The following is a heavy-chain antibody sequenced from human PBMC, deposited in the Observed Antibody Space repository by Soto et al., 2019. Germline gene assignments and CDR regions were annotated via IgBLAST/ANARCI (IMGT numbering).Heavy chain of an antibody. CDR3: ERALLGGRRIPAMI. D-gene: IGHD3-22*01. V-gene: IGHV3-21*01. CDR1: GFTFSSYS. J-gene: IGHJ4*02. CDR2: ISSSSSYI. Sequence: GGSLRLSCASSGFTFSSYSMNWVRQAPGKGLEWVSSISSSSSYIYYADSVKGRFTISRDNAKNSLYLQMNSLRAEDTAVYYWERALLGGRRIPAMIWGKEPLVTFP.